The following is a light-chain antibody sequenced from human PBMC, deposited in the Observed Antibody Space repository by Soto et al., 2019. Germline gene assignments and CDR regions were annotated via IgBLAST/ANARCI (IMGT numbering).Light chain of an antibody. Sequence: EIVLTQSPGTLSLSPGERATLSCRASQSVDSNYLAWYQKKPDQAPRLLIYGAASRAAAVPDRFTGSGSGTDFTLTISRLEPEDFAVDYCPQYSSSSLLTFGQGTKVDIK. V-gene: IGKV3-20*01. CDR1: QSVDSNY. J-gene: IGKJ2*01. CDR3: PQYSSSSLLT. CDR2: GAA.